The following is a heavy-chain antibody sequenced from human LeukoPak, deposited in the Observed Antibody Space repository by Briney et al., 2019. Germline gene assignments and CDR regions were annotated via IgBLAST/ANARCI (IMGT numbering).Heavy chain of an antibody. J-gene: IGHJ3*02. CDR2: IYYSGST. V-gene: IGHV4-39*01. D-gene: IGHD3-16*01. CDR3: ARSTTGGDDAFDI. Sequence: SETLSLTCTVSGGSISSSSYYWGWIRQPPGKGLEWIGSIYYSGSTYYNPSLKSRVTISVDTSKNQFSLKLSSVTAADTAVYYCARSTTGGDDAFDIWGQGTMVTVSS. CDR1: GGSISSSSYY.